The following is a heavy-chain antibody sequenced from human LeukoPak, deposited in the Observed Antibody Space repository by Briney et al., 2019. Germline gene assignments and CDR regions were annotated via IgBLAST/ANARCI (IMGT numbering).Heavy chain of an antibody. D-gene: IGHD2-8*01. CDR3: ARSYCTNGVCYADY. Sequence: GESLKISCKGSGYSFTSYWIGWVRQMPGRGLEWMGIIYPGDSDTRYSPSFQGQVTISADKSISTAYLHWCSLKASDTAMYYCARSYCTNGVCYADYWGQGTLVTVSS. CDR2: IYPGDSDT. CDR1: GYSFTSYW. V-gene: IGHV5-51*01. J-gene: IGHJ4*02.